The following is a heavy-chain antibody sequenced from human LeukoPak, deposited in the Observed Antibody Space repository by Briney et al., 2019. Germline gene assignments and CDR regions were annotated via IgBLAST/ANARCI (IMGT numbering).Heavy chain of an antibody. Sequence: GGSLRLSCAASGFTFSSYSMNWVRQAPGKGLEWVSSISSSSTYIYYADSVKGRFTISRDNAKNSLYLQMNSLRAEDTAVYYCANMRSGYYSDYWGQGTLVTVSS. D-gene: IGHD3-22*01. CDR2: ISSSSTYI. CDR3: ANMRSGYYSDY. CDR1: GFTFSSYS. V-gene: IGHV3-21*01. J-gene: IGHJ4*02.